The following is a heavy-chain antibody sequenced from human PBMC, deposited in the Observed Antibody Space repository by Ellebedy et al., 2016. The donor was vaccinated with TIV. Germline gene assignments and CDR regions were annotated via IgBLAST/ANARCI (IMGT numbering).Heavy chain of an antibody. CDR1: GYTFTSYD. J-gene: IGHJ4*02. Sequence: ASVKVSCKASGYTFTSYDISWVRQAPGQGLEWMGWISAYNGNTNYAQKLQGRVTMTTDTSTSTAYMELRSLRSDYTAVYYFARDQWEGVSYYDSSGHYYFDYWGQGTLVTVST. CDR2: ISAYNGNT. V-gene: IGHV1-18*01. D-gene: IGHD3-22*01. CDR3: ARDQWEGVSYYDSSGHYYFDY.